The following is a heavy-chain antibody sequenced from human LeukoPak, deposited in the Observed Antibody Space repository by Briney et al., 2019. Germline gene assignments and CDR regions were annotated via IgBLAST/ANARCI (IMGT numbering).Heavy chain of an antibody. D-gene: IGHD6-19*01. Sequence: GGSLRLSCAAAGFTFDDYRMSWVRQAPGKGMEWVSLISWDGDNTYYADSVKGRFTISRDNSRNFLYLQMSSLRTQDTALYYCAKGNSIAVSAFFDYWGQGNLVTVSS. J-gene: IGHJ4*02. CDR1: GFTFDDYR. CDR3: AKGNSIAVSAFFDY. V-gene: IGHV3-43*01. CDR2: ISWDGDNT.